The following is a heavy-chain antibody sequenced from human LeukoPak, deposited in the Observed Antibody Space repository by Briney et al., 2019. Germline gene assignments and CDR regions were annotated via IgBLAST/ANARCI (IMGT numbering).Heavy chain of an antibody. CDR2: NYHSGST. J-gene: IGHJ4*02. V-gene: IGHV4-30-2*01. D-gene: IGHD3-10*01. CDR3: ARARWFGELDFDF. Sequence: PSETLSLTCAVYGGSISSGCYTWSWLRPPPGKGLEWDGYNYHSGSTYYNPTLKSRITISVDRSQIQFSLKLSSVTAADTAVCYCARARWFGELDFDFWGQGTLVTVSS. CDR1: GGSISSGCYT.